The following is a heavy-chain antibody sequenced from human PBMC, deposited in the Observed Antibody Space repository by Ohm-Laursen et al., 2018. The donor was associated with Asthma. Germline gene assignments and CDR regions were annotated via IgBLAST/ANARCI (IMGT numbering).Heavy chain of an antibody. CDR2: IGTAGDT. J-gene: IGHJ4*02. V-gene: IGHV3-13*01. CDR3: ARGDYYGSGTWVFDY. Sequence: GSLRLSCAAPGFTFSSYDMHWVRQATGKGLEWVSAIGTAGDTYYPGSVKGRFTISRENAKNSLYLQMNSLRAGDTAVYYCARGDYYGSGTWVFDYWGQGTLVTVSS. D-gene: IGHD3-10*01. CDR1: GFTFSSYD.